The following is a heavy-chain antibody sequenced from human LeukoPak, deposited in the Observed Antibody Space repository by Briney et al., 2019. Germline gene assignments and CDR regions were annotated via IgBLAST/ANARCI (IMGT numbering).Heavy chain of an antibody. V-gene: IGHV3-30-3*01. CDR2: ISYDGSNK. CDR1: GFTFSSYA. D-gene: IGHD3-10*01. Sequence: GGSLRLSCAASGFTFSSYAMHWVRQAPGKGLEWVAVISYDGSNKYYADSVKGRFTISRDNSKNTLYLQMNSLRAEDTAVYYCARDRRAYYGSGSPKYYFDYWGQGTLVTVSS. J-gene: IGHJ4*02. CDR3: ARDRRAYYGSGSPKYYFDY.